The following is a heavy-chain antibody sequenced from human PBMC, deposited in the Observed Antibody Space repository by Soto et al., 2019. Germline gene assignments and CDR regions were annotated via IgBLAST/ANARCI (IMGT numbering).Heavy chain of an antibody. CDR1: GYTFTSYD. D-gene: IGHD6-13*01. CDR3: ARGAAAAGTGDWFDP. J-gene: IGHJ5*02. Sequence: ASVKVSCKASGYTFTSYDINWVRQATGQGLEWMGWMSPNSGNTGYAQKFQGRVTMTRNTSISTAYMELSSLRSEDTAVYYCARGAAAAGTGDWFDPWGQGTLVTVSS. CDR2: MSPNSGNT. V-gene: IGHV1-8*01.